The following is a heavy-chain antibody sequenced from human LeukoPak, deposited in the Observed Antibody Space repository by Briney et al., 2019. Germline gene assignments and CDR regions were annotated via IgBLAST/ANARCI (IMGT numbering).Heavy chain of an antibody. J-gene: IGHJ4*02. CDR1: GYTFTGYY. D-gene: IGHD5-12*01. CDR2: INPNSGGT. V-gene: IGHV1-2*04. Sequence: ASVKVSCKASGYTFTGYYMHWVRQAPGQGLEWMGWINPNSGGTNYAQKFQGWVTMTRDTSISTAYMELSRLRSDDTAVYYCARAASGIVATPFDYWGQGTLVTASS. CDR3: ARAASGIVATPFDY.